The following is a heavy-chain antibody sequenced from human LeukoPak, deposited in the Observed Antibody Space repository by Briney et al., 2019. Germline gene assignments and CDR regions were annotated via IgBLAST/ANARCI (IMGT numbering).Heavy chain of an antibody. J-gene: IGHJ4*02. Sequence: PGGSLRLSCAASGFTFSSYGMHWVRQAPGKGLEWVAVISYDGSNKYYADSVKGRFTISRDNSKNTLYLQMNSLRAEDTAVYYCAKDRCSGVSCYSKYLDYWGQGTLVTVSS. D-gene: IGHD2-15*01. CDR3: AKDRCSGVSCYSKYLDY. V-gene: IGHV3-30*18. CDR2: ISYDGSNK. CDR1: GFTFSSYG.